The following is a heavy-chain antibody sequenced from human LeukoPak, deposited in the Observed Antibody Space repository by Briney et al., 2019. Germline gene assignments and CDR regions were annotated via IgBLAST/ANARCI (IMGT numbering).Heavy chain of an antibody. CDR2: GST. V-gene: IGHV4-59*08. CDR1: GGSISSSY. J-gene: IGHJ3*02. Sequence: SETLSLTCTVSGGSISSSYWSWIRQPPGRGLEWVGGSTNYNPSLKSRVTISVDTSKNQFSLKLSSVTAAGTAVYYCARRGAVAKVFDIWGQGTMVTVSS. D-gene: IGHD6-19*01. CDR3: ARRGAVAKVFDI.